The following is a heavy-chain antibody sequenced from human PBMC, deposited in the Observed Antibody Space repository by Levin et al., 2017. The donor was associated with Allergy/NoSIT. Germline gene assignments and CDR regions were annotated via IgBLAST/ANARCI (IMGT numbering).Heavy chain of an antibody. CDR2: IYYTGST. J-gene: IGHJ4*02. CDR1: GGSISNGDYY. CDR3: ARVDYYDSSGYSNYYFDY. V-gene: IGHV4-31*03. D-gene: IGHD3-22*01. Sequence: SETLSLTCTVSGGSISNGDYYWSWIRQHPGKGLEWIGYIYYTGSTYYNPSLRSRVTISVDTSKNQFSLKLSSVTAADTAVYYCARVDYYDSSGYSNYYFDYWGQGTLVTVSS.